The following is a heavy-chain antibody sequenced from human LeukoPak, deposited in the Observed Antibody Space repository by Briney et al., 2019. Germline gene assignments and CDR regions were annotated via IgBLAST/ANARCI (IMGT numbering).Heavy chain of an antibody. CDR2: INHSGST. J-gene: IGHJ5*02. V-gene: IGHV4-34*01. Sequence: SETLSLTCAVYGGSFSGYYWSWIRQPPGKGLEWIGEINHSGSTNYNPSLKSRVTISVDTSKNQFSLKLSSVTAADTAVYYCARGLKGYNWFDPWGQGTLVTVSS. CDR1: GGSFSGYY. CDR3: ARGLKGYNWFDP.